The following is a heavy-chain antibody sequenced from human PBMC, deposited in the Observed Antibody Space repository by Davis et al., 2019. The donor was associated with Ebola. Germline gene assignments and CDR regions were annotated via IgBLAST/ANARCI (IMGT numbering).Heavy chain of an antibody. CDR1: GYTFTGYD. J-gene: IGHJ4*02. CDR3: ARDRYSSSWYLGYYFDY. V-gene: IGHV7-4-1*02. Sequence: AASVKVSCKASGYTFTGYDINWVRQATGQGLEWMGWINTNTGNPTYAQGFTGRFVFSLDTSVSTAYLQISSLKAEDTAVYYCARDRYSSSWYLGYYFDYWGQGTLVTVSS. D-gene: IGHD6-13*01. CDR2: INTNTGNP.